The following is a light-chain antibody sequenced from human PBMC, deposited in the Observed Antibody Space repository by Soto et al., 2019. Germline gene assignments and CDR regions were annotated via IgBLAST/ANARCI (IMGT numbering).Light chain of an antibody. V-gene: IGKV1-39*01. CDR2: AAS. J-gene: IGKJ1*01. Sequence: DIPMTQSPSSLSASVGDRVTITCRASQNIINYLNWYQQKPGKDPKLLIYAASSLQTGVPSRFSGSGSATDFTLTISSLQPEDFATYYCQQSHSNPRTFGQGTKVDI. CDR1: QNIINY. CDR3: QQSHSNPRT.